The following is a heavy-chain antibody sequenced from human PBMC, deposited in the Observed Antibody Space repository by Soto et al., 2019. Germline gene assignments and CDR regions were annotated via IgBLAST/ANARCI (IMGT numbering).Heavy chain of an antibody. CDR1: GFNFSRYD. Sequence: GGSLRLSCAASGFNFSRYDMHWVRQATGKGLECVSTIGTAGDTYYPGSVKGRFIISRDNAKNSLHLQMNSLRAEDTAVYFCARGGDCDGSTCYSGRIDYWGQGTLVTVSS. CDR2: IGTAGDT. J-gene: IGHJ4*02. CDR3: ARGGDCDGSTCYSGRIDY. D-gene: IGHD2-15*01. V-gene: IGHV3-13*01.